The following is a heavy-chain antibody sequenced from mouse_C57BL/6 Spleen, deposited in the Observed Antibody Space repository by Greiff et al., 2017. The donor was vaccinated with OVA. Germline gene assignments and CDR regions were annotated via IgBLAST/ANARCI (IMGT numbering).Heavy chain of an antibody. D-gene: IGHD2-4*01. CDR1: GLTFSDYG. CDR3: ARGANYDYDYYAMDY. CDR2: ISSGSSTI. V-gene: IGHV5-17*01. J-gene: IGHJ4*01. Sequence: VQLVESGGGLVKPGGSLKLSCAASGLTFSDYGMHWVRQAPEKGLEWVAYISSGSSTIYYADTVKGRFTISRDNAKNTLFLQMTSLRSEDTAMYYCARGANYDYDYYAMDYWGQGTSVTDSS.